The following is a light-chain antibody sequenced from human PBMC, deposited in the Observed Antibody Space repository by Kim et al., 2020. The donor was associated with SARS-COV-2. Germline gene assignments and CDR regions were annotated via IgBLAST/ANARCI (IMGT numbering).Light chain of an antibody. CDR3: QRYGSSHMFT. V-gene: IGKV3-20*01. CDR2: GAS. CDR1: QSVSSSY. Sequence: EIVLTQSPGTLSLSPGERVTLSCRASQSVSSSYLAWYQQKPGQAPRLLIYGASSRATGIPDRFSGSGSGTDFTLTISRLEPEDFAVYYCQRYGSSHMFTFGPGTKVDIK. J-gene: IGKJ3*01.